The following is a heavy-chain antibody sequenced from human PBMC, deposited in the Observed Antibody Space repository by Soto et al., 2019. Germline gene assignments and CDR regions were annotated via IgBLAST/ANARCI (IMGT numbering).Heavy chain of an antibody. Sequence: GASVKVSCKASGYTFTSYAMHWVRQAPGQRLEWMGWINAGNGNTKYSQKFQGRVTITRDTSASTAYMELSSLRSEDTAVYYCARSTPITMIVMPPGAFAIWGQGTMVTVSS. CDR2: INAGNGNT. CDR1: GYTFTSYA. J-gene: IGHJ3*02. CDR3: ARSTPITMIVMPPGAFAI. V-gene: IGHV1-3*01. D-gene: IGHD3-22*01.